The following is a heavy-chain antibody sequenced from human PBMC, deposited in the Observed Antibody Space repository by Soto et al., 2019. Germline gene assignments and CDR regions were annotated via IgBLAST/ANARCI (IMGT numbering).Heavy chain of an antibody. Sequence: GVTMKIWSRVSEYNCRNYWVVRMRKMPGKGLEWMGIIYPGDSDTKYKPSYQGQVTISADKSITTTYLQWSSLKASDTAIYYCAASIFYYGMDVSGQGTTVT. CDR2: IYPGDSDT. CDR1: EYNCRNYW. J-gene: IGHJ6*01. V-gene: IGHV5-51*01. CDR3: AASIFYYGMDV.